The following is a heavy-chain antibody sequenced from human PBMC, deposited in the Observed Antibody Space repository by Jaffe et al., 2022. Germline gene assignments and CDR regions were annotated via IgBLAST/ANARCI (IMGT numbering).Heavy chain of an antibody. Sequence: QVQLQESGPGLVKPSETLSLTCAVSGYSISSGYYWGWIRQPPGKGLEWIGSIYHSGSTYYNPSLKSRVTISVDTSKNQFSLKLSSVTAADTAVYYCARHFPGDTKYCSSTSCWDRALNWFDPWGQGTLVTVSS. CDR2: IYHSGST. CDR3: ARHFPGDTKYCSSTSCWDRALNWFDP. CDR1: GYSISSGYY. J-gene: IGHJ5*02. D-gene: IGHD2-2*01. V-gene: IGHV4-38-2*01.